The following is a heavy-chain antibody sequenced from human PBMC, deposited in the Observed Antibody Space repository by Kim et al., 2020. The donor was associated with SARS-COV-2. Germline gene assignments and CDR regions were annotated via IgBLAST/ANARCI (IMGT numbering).Heavy chain of an antibody. D-gene: IGHD6-19*01. CDR1: GGSFSGYY. J-gene: IGHJ4*02. Sequence: SETLSLTCAVYGGSFSGYYWSWIRQPPGKGLEWIGEINHSGSTNYNPSLKSRVTISVDTSKNQFSLKLSSVTAADTAVYYCARSEVAVAVRGYYFDYWGQGTLVTVSS. CDR3: ARSEVAVAVRGYYFDY. V-gene: IGHV4-34*01. CDR2: INHSGST.